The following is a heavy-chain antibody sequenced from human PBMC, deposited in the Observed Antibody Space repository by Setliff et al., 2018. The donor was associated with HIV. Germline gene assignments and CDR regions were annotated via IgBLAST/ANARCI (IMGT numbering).Heavy chain of an antibody. CDR1: GGSISSGGYY. D-gene: IGHD2-21*02. V-gene: IGHV4-61*08. Sequence: SETLSLTCTVSGGSISSGGYYWSWIRQHPGKGLEWIGYIYTSRGTNYNHSLRTRVIISVDTSNQFSLKLSSVTAADAAVYYCATLDHSGGNFLAYWGQGSLVTVSS. J-gene: IGHJ4*02. CDR2: IYTSRGT. CDR3: ATLDHSGGNFLAY.